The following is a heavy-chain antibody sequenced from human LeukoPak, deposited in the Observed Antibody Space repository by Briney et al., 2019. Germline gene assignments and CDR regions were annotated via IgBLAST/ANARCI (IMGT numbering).Heavy chain of an antibody. CDR3: ARASRGSSGYGGYYGMDI. V-gene: IGHV1-8*01. CDR2: MNPNSGNT. D-gene: IGHD6-13*01. CDR1: GYTFTSDD. J-gene: IGHJ6*02. Sequence: ASVTVSSTASGYTFTSDDITRVRHATGQGHEWRGWMNPNSGNTGYAKKFQGRVTMTRNTSISTAYMELSTLRSEDTAVYYGARASRGSSGYGGYYGMDIWGQGTTVTVSS.